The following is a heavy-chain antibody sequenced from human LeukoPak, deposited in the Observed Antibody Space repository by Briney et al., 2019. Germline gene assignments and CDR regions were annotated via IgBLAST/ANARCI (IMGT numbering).Heavy chain of an antibody. CDR1: GFTFSSYA. CDR2: ISTRGGTT. CDR3: AKDRWVGATISHYFDY. Sequence: GGSLRLSCAASGFTFSSYAMNWVRQAPGKGQEWVSAISTRGGTTYYADSVKGRFTISRDDSKNTLYLQMNSLRVEDTAVYYCAKDRWVGATISHYFDYWGQGTLVTVSS. V-gene: IGHV3-23*01. D-gene: IGHD1-26*01. J-gene: IGHJ4*02.